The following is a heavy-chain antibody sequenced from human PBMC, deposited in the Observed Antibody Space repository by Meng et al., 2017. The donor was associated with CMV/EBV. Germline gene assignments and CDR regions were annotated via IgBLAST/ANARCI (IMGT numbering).Heavy chain of an antibody. Sequence: GESLKISCAASGFTFSSYAMHWVRQAPGKGLEWVAVISYDGSNKYYADSVKGRFTISRDNSKNTLYLQMNSLRAEDTAVYYCARSGYCSSTSCYEGWFDPWAREPWSPSPQ. D-gene: IGHD2-2*01. J-gene: IGHJ5*02. CDR2: ISYDGSNK. V-gene: IGHV3-30*04. CDR1: GFTFSSYA. CDR3: ARSGYCSSTSCYEGWFDP.